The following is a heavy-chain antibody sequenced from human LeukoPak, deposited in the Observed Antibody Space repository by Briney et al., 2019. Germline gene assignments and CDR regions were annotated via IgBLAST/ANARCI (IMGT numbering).Heavy chain of an antibody. D-gene: IGHD1-1*01. CDR2: VNPNSGST. CDR1: GYTFTSYD. J-gene: IGHJ3*02. V-gene: IGHV1-8*01. CDR3: ARVVYNDGTDAFDI. Sequence: ASVRVSCKASGYTFTSYDINWVRQAPGQGLEWMGWVNPNSGSTGYARKFKGRVTMTRDTSGSTAYLEVSSLTSQDTAVHYCARVVYNDGTDAFDIWGQGTLVTVSS.